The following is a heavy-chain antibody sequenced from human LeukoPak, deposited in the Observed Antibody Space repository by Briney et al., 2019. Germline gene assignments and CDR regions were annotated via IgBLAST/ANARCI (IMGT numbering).Heavy chain of an antibody. CDR3: ASCVVVVPVLYYYGMDV. CDR2: IYYSGST. D-gene: IGHD2-2*01. J-gene: IGHJ6*02. CDR1: GGSISSSSYY. V-gene: IGHV4-39*01. Sequence: SKTLSLTCTVSGGSISSSSYYWGWIRQPPGKGLEWIGSIYYSGSTYYNPSLKSRVTISVDTSKNQFSLKLSSVTAADTAVYYCASCVVVVPVLYYYGMDVWGQGTTVTVSS.